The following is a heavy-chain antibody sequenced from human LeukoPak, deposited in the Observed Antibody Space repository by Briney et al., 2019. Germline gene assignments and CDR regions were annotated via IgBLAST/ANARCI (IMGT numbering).Heavy chain of an antibody. CDR1: GYTFTGYS. CDR3: ARAAAGTRPFDP. CDR2: INPNSGVT. J-gene: IGHJ5*02. V-gene: IGHV1-2*02. D-gene: IGHD6-13*01. Sequence: ASLKVSCKASGYTFTGYSMHWVRQAPGQGLEWMGWINPNSGVTNYAQKFQGRVTMTRDTSISTAYMELSSLRSDDTAVYYCARAAAGTRPFDPWGQGTLVTVSS.